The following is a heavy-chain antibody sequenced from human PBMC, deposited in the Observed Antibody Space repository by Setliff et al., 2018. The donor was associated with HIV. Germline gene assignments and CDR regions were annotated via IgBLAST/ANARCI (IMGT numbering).Heavy chain of an antibody. CDR2: VSQSGST. J-gene: IGHJ5*02. V-gene: IGHV4-39*01. D-gene: IGHD2-8*01. CDR1: GGSISSSTYY. Sequence: PSETLSLTCSVSGGSISSSTYYWGWIRQPPGKGLEWIGSVSQSGSTYYNPSLKSRITISVDRSKNLFSLKLISVTAADQGVYYCARRGRDGVLIVFATGFDPWGQGTLVTVSS. CDR3: ARRGRDGVLIVFATGFDP.